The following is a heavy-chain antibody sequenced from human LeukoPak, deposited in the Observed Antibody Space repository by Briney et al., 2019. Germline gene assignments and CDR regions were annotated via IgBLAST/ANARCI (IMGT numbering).Heavy chain of an antibody. CDR3: AKDRGGIVVVISDAFDI. J-gene: IGHJ3*02. CDR1: GFTFSSYA. CDR2: ISGSGDRT. Sequence: PGGSLRLSCAASGFTFSSYAMSWVRQAPGKGLEWVSAISGSGDRTYHADSVKGRFTISRDNSKNTLYLQMNSLRAEDTAVYYCAKDRGGIVVVISDAFDIWGQGTMVTVSS. D-gene: IGHD3-22*01. V-gene: IGHV3-23*01.